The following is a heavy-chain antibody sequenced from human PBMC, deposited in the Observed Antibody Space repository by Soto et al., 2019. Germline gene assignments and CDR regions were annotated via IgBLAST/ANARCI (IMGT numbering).Heavy chain of an antibody. CDR2: IYYSGST. CDR3: ASTVVLLWFGELPTPPDYYYYYTDV. Sequence: PSETLSLTCTVSGGSISSSSYYWGWIRQPPGKGLEWIGSIYYSGSTYYNPSLKSRVTISVDTSKNQFSLKLSSVTAADTAVYYCASTVVLLWFGELPTPPDYYYYYTDVWGKGTTVTVS. V-gene: IGHV4-39*01. CDR1: GGSISSSSYY. J-gene: IGHJ6*03. D-gene: IGHD3-10*01.